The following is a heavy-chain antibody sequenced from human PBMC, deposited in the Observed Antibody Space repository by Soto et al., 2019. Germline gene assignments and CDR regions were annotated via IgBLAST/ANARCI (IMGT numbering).Heavy chain of an antibody. D-gene: IGHD6-19*01. CDR3: TRVGWKAVADDAFDI. V-gene: IGHV3-73*01. CDR1: GFTFSGSA. Sequence: PGGSLRLSCAASGFTFSGSAMHWVRQASGKGLEWVGRIRSEANSYATAYAASVKGRFTISRDDSKNTAYLQMNSLKTEDTAVYYCTRVGWKAVADDAFDIWGQGTMVTVSS. CDR2: IRSEANSYAT. J-gene: IGHJ3*02.